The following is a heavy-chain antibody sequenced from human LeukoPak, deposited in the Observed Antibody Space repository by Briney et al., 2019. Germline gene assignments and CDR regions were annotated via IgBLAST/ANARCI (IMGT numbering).Heavy chain of an antibody. CDR3: AHPRRVFDS. CDR1: GYTFTGYY. CDR2: VNLNSGGT. Sequence: ASVKVSCKASGYTFTGYYMHWVRQAPGQGLEWMGRVNLNSGGTNYAQKDQGRVTMTRDRSSTTTYMELSRLRSDDTAVYHCAHPRRVFDSWGQGTLVTVSS. J-gene: IGHJ4*02. V-gene: IGHV1-2*06.